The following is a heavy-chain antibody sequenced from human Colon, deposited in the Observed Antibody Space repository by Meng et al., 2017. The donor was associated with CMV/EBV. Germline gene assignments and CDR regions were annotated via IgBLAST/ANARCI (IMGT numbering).Heavy chain of an antibody. CDR3: ARDDRSYGVDY. V-gene: IGHV1-2*06. D-gene: IGHD3-10*01. Sequence: SCKTSGNTFTSYYMHWLRQAPGQGLEWMGRIDSSNGGTNYAQKFQDRVTMTRDTSISTTYMEVSRLTSDDTAVYYCARDDRSYGVDYWGQGTLVTVSS. CDR2: IDSSNGGT. CDR1: GNTFTSYY. J-gene: IGHJ4*02.